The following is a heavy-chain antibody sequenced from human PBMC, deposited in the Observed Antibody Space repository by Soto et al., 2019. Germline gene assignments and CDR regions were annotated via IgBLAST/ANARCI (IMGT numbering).Heavy chain of an antibody. J-gene: IGHJ4*02. Sequence: GGSLRLSCAASGFSFSSYPMSWVRQAPGKGLEWVSGISVRGGSTYYADSVKGRFTISRDNSKNTVYLQMNSLRADDTAVYFCAKLRFGDLDYFFDFWGQGTLVTVSS. CDR2: ISVRGGST. CDR3: AKLRFGDLDYFFDF. CDR1: GFSFSSYP. D-gene: IGHD3-10*01. V-gene: IGHV3-23*01.